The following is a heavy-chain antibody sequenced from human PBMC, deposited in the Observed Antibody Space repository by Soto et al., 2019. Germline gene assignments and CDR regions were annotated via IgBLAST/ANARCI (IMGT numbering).Heavy chain of an antibody. CDR2: IYYSGST. V-gene: IGHV4-39*01. CDR3: ARQGSSWYFGPRDFDY. J-gene: IGHJ4*02. D-gene: IGHD6-13*01. Sequence: SETLSLTCTVSGGSISSSSYYWGWIRQPPGKGLEWIGSIYYSGSTYYNPSLKSRVTISVDTSKNQFSLKLSSVTAADTAVYYCARQGSSWYFGPRDFDYWGQGTLVTVSS. CDR1: GGSISSSSYY.